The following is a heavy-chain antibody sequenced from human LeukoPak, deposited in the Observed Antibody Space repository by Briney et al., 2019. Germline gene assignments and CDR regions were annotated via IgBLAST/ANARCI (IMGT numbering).Heavy chain of an antibody. CDR1: GFTFDDYA. V-gene: IGHV3-9*01. CDR3: AKGTVHFDY. J-gene: IGHJ4*02. CDR2: ISWNSGSI. Sequence: GGSLRLSCAASGFTFDDYAMHWVRQAPGKGLEWVSGISWNSGSIGYADSVKGRFTISRDNAKNSLYLQVNSLRAEDTALYYCAKGTVHFDYWGQGTLVTVSS.